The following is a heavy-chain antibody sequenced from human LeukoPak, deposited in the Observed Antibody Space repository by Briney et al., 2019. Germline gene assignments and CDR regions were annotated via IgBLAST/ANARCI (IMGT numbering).Heavy chain of an antibody. CDR1: GFTVSSNH. CDR3: ARDGENHYYDY. V-gene: IGHV3-66*01. Sequence: GGSLRLSCAASGFTVSSNHMSWVRQAPGQGLEWVSVIYIGGTIYYADSVKGRFTISRDNSQNTVYLEMNSLRAEVTAVYYCARDGENHYYDYWGQGTLVTVST. CDR2: IYIGGTI. D-gene: IGHD7-27*01. J-gene: IGHJ4*02.